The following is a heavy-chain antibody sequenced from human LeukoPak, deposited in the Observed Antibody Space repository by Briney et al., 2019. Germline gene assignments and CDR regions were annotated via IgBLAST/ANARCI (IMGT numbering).Heavy chain of an antibody. V-gene: IGHV3-30*03. Sequence: GGSLRLSCAASGFTFSSYGMHWVRQAPGKGLEGVAVISYDGSNKYYADSVKGRFTISRDNSKNTLYLQMNSLRAEDTVVYYCAREYFIQYYYGSGSYSQYPPDYWGQGTLVTVSS. D-gene: IGHD3-10*01. CDR3: AREYFIQYYYGSGSYSQYPPDY. CDR1: GFTFSSYG. J-gene: IGHJ4*02. CDR2: ISYDGSNK.